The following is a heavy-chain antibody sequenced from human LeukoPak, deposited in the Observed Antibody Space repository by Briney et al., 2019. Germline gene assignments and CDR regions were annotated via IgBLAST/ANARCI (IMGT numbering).Heavy chain of an antibody. CDR3: ARELGITMVRGVSGMDV. V-gene: IGHV3-48*02. CDR2: ISSSSSTI. CDR1: GFTFSSYS. J-gene: IGHJ6*02. D-gene: IGHD3-10*01. Sequence: QPGGSLRLSCAASGFTFSSYSMNWVRQAPGKGLEWVSYISSSSSTIYYADSVKGRFTISRDNAKNSLYLQMNSLRDEDTAVYYCARELGITMVRGVSGMDVWGQGTTVTVSS.